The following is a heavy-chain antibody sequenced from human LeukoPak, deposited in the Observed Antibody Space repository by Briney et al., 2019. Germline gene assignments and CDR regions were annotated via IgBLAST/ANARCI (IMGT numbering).Heavy chain of an antibody. CDR2: IWYDGNTK. CDR1: GFSFGSHG. Sequence: TGGSLRLSCAASGFSFGSHGMHWVRQTPGKGLDWVAVIWYDGNTKYYADSVKGRFTISRDNSKNTLYLQMNSLRAEDTAVYYCAKLRGYSYGDFDYWGQGTLVTVSS. D-gene: IGHD5-18*01. J-gene: IGHJ4*02. CDR3: AKLRGYSYGDFDY. V-gene: IGHV3-33*06.